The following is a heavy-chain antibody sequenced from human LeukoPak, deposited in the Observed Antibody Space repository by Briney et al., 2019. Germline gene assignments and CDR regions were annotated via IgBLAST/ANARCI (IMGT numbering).Heavy chain of an antibody. D-gene: IGHD6-19*01. CDR3: ARDSSSGWTTYYYYYGMDV. CDR2: IKQDGSEK. Sequence: GGSLRLSCAASGSTFSSYWMSWVRQAPGKGLEWVANIKQDGSEKYYVDSVKGRFTISRDNAKNSLYLQMNSLRAEDTAVYYCARDSSSGWTTYYYYYGMDVWGQGTTVTVSS. V-gene: IGHV3-7*01. J-gene: IGHJ6*02. CDR1: GSTFSSYW.